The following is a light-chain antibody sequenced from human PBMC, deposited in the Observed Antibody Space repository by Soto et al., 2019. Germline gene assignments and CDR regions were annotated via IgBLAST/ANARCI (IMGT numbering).Light chain of an antibody. CDR1: STNVGSYNF. Sequence: QSVLTQPRSVSGSPGQSVTISCTGTSTNVGSYNFVSWYQQHPGKAPKFVIYDVSRRPSGVPDRFSGSRSGNTASLTISGFQAEDEADYYCCSYAGSYTLIFGGGTKVTVL. J-gene: IGLJ2*01. CDR2: DVS. CDR3: CSYAGSYTLI. V-gene: IGLV2-11*01.